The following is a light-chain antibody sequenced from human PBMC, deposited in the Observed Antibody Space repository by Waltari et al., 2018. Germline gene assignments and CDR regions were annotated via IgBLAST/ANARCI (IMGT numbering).Light chain of an antibody. CDR3: RSYTRSSTLVL. CDR1: SSDVGGYKY. V-gene: IGLV2-14*03. Sequence: QSALTQPASVSGSPGQSITISCTGTSSDVGGYKYVSWYQQHPGKAPKLMIYDVSNRPSGVSNRFSGSKSGNTASLTISGLQAEDEADYYCRSYTRSSTLVLFGGGTKLTVL. J-gene: IGLJ2*01. CDR2: DVS.